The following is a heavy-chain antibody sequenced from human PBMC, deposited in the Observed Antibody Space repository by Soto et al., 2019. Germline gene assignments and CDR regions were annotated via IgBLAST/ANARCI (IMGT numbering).Heavy chain of an antibody. CDR1: GYTLTSYG. V-gene: IGHV1-18*01. CDR3: ATRSPAFDY. J-gene: IGHJ4*02. Sequence: QVQLVQSGPEVKKPGASVKVSCKTSGYTLTSYGISWVRQAPGQGLEWMGWISTYKGNANYAQKFQGRVTMTTDTSTSTAYMELRSLRSDDTAVYYCATRSPAFDYWGQGTLVTVSS. CDR2: ISTYKGNA.